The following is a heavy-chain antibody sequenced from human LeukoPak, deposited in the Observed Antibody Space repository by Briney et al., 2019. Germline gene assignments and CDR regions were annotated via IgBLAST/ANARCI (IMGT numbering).Heavy chain of an antibody. Sequence: PGGSLRLSCAASGFTVSSTYMNWVRQAPGKGLEWVSVIFGGDSTSYADSVKGRFTISRDNSKNTLYLQMNSLAAEDSAVYFCASDLVYWGQGTLVTVSS. CDR2: IFGGDST. CDR3: ASDLVY. D-gene: IGHD2-8*02. CDR1: GFTVSSTY. V-gene: IGHV3-53*01. J-gene: IGHJ4*02.